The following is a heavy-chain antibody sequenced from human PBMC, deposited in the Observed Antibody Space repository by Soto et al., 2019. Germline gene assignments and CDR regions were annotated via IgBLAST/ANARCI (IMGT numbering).Heavy chain of an antibody. CDR3: ARGGTTVVTPVWYFDL. V-gene: IGHV5-51*01. D-gene: IGHD4-17*01. CDR2: IYPGDSDT. J-gene: IGHJ2*01. Sequence: PGESLKISCKGSGYSFASHWIAWVRQMPGKGLEWMGIIYPGDSDTRYSPSFQGQVTISADKSISTAYLQWSSLKASDTAMYYCARGGTTVVTPVWYFDLWGRGTLVTVS. CDR1: GYSFASHW.